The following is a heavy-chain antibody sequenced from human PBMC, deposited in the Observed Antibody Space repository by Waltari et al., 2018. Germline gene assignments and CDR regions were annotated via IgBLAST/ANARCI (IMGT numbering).Heavy chain of an antibody. J-gene: IGHJ4*02. D-gene: IGHD3-3*01. CDR1: GYTFTDYY. Sequence: EVQLVQSGAEVKKPGATVKISCKASGYTFTDYYMHWVQQAPGKGLEWMGRVDPEDGETIYAEKFQGRVTITADPSTDTAYMELSSLRSEDTAVYYCATGITIFGVVISSHDYWGQGTLVTVSS. V-gene: IGHV1-69-2*01. CDR2: VDPEDGET. CDR3: ATGITIFGVVISSHDY.